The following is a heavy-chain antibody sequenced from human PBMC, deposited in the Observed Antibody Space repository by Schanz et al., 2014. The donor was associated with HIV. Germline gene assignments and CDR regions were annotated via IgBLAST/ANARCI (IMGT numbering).Heavy chain of an antibody. D-gene: IGHD6-13*01. J-gene: IGHJ4*02. CDR2: ISYDGSNK. Sequence: QVQLVESGGGVVQPGRSLRLSCAASGFTFSTYAMHWARQAPGKGLEWVAVISYDGSNKYYADSVKGRFTISRDISKNTLYLQMNSLRAEDTAVYYCAKEEQQLGGVGGYHFDYWGQGTLVTVSS. CDR3: AKEEQQLGGVGGYHFDY. V-gene: IGHV3-30*18. CDR1: GFTFSTYA.